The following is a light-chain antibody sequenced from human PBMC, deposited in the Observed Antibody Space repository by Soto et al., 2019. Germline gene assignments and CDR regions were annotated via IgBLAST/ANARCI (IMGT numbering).Light chain of an antibody. V-gene: IGKV1-5*03. CDR2: KAS. CDR3: QQYDSYPLT. J-gene: IGKJ4*01. CDR1: QSISSW. Sequence: DIQMTQSPSTLFASVEDRVTITCRASQSISSWLAWYHQKPGKAPNLLIYKASVLESGVPSRFRGSRSGTEFSLTISSLQPDDFVTYYCQQYDSYPLTFGGGTKVEIK.